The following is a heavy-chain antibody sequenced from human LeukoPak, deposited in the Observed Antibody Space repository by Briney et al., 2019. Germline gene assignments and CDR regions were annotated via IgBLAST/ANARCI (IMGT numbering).Heavy chain of an antibody. CDR2: IYYSGST. CDR1: GGAISSSY. Sequence: SETLSLTCTVSGGAISSSYWSWIRQPPGKGLEWIGYIYYSGSTNYNPSLKSRVTISVDTSKSQFSLKLSSVTAADTAVYYCGRAGPGAFFDHWGRGALVTVSS. D-gene: IGHD2-2*01. CDR3: GRAGPGAFFDH. J-gene: IGHJ4*02. V-gene: IGHV4-59*08.